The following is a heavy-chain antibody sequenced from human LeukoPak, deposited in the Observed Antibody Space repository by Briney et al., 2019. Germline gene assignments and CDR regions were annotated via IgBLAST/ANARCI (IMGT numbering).Heavy chain of an antibody. CDR2: FDPEDGET. D-gene: IGHD1-26*01. CDR1: GYTLTELS. V-gene: IGHV1-24*01. CDR3: ARLGRTNWFDP. Sequence: ASVKVSCKVSGYTLTELSMHWVRQAPGKGLEWMGGFDPEDGETIYAQKFQGRVTITADKSTSTAYMELSSLRSEDTAVYYCARLGRTNWFDPWGQGTLVTVSS. J-gene: IGHJ5*02.